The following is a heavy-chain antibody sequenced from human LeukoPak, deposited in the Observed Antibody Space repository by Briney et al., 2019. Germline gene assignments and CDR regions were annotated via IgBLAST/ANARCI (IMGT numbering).Heavy chain of an antibody. CDR2: IYPGDSDT. CDR1: GYSFTNYW. J-gene: IGHJ4*02. V-gene: IGHV5-51*01. Sequence: GESLKISCKASGYSFTNYWIGWVRQMLGKGLEWMGIIYPGDSDTTYSPSFQGQVTISADKSISTAYLQWSSLEASDTAIYYCARRGYSGYGEFDFWGQGTLVTVSS. D-gene: IGHD5-12*01. CDR3: ARRGYSGYGEFDF.